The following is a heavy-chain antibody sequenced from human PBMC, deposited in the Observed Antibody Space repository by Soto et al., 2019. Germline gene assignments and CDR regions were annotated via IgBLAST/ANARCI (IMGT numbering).Heavy chain of an antibody. V-gene: IGHV3-23*01. CDR1: VFTFSSYA. Sequence: GSLRLSCAASVFTFSSYAVSWVRQAPGKGLEWVSAISGSGGSTYYADSVKGRFTISRDSSKNTLYLQMNSLRAEDTAVYYCAKQGITMVRGVYNWFDPWGQGTLVTVSS. CDR2: ISGSGGST. J-gene: IGHJ5*02. CDR3: AKQGITMVRGVYNWFDP. D-gene: IGHD3-10*01.